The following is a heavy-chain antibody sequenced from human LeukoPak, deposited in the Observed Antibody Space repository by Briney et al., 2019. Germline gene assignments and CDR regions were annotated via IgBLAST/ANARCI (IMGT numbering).Heavy chain of an antibody. CDR1: GFTFSRFW. V-gene: IGHV3-74*01. D-gene: IGHD3-22*01. CDR3: ARAPAEIGGYYPEYFRH. J-gene: IGHJ1*01. Sequence: GGSLRLSCAASGFTFSRFWMHWVRQGPGKGLVWVSRIKSDGSTNYADSVKGRFTISRDNAKNTVSLQMNSLRAEDTGVYYCARAPAEIGGYYPEYFRHWGQGTLVTVSS. CDR2: IKSDGST.